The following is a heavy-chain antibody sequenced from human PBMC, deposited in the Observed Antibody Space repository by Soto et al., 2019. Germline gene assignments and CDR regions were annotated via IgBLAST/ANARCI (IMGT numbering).Heavy chain of an antibody. J-gene: IGHJ6*02. D-gene: IGHD6-19*01. CDR1: GYTFTSYG. CDR2: ISAYNGNT. Sequence: QVQLVQSGAEVKKPGASVKVSCKASGYTFTSYGISWVRQAPGQGIEGMGWISAYNGNTNYAQKLQGRVTMTTDTSTSTAYMELRSLRSDDTAVYYCARGKEAVAGTKIYYYYGMDVWGQGTTVTVSS. V-gene: IGHV1-18*04. CDR3: ARGKEAVAGTKIYYYYGMDV.